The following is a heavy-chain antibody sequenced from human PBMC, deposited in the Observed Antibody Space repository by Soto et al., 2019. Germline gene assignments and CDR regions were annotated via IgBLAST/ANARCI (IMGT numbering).Heavy chain of an antibody. CDR3: ARGSSSWHY. Sequence: EVQLVESGGGLVQPGGSLRLSCAASGFTVTTTHMTWVRQVPGKGLEWVSAIYSDGTTYFADSVKGRFSISRDISKNTLYLQMNSLRAEDTAEYYCARGSSSWHYWGQGTLVTVSS. D-gene: IGHD6-13*01. J-gene: IGHJ4*02. CDR2: IYSDGTT. V-gene: IGHV3-66*01. CDR1: GFTVTTTH.